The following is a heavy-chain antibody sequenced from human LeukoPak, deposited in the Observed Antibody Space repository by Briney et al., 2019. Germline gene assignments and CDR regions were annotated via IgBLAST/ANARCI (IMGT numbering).Heavy chain of an antibody. D-gene: IGHD3-22*01. CDR3: ARDGEGTLFKLGDYYDSSGYSFDY. J-gene: IGHJ4*02. CDR2: INHSGST. CDR1: GGSFSGYY. V-gene: IGHV4-34*01. Sequence: SETLSLTCVVNGGSFSGYYWSWIRQPPGKGLEWIGEINHSGSTNYNPSLKSRATISVDTSKNQFSLKLSSVTAADTAVYYCARDGEGTLFKLGDYYDSSGYSFDYWGQGTLVTVSS.